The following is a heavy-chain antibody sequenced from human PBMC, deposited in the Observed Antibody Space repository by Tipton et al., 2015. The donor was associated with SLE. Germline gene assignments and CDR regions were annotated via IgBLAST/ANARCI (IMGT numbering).Heavy chain of an antibody. V-gene: IGHV4-39*07. CDR1: GGSVSSGSYY. D-gene: IGHD3-16*01. J-gene: IGHJ6*03. CDR3: ARVFGGTGYMDI. CDR2: IYYSGST. Sequence: TLSLTCTVSGGSVSSGSYYWAWIRQPPGKGPEWIGTIYYSGSTYYYPSLKSRITISVDTSKNQFSLEVRSVTAADTAVYYCARVFGGTGYMDIWGKGTTVTVSS.